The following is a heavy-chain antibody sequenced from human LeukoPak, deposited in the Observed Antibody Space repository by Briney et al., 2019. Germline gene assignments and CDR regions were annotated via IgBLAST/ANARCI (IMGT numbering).Heavy chain of an antibody. J-gene: IGHJ4*02. D-gene: IGHD3-16*01. CDR1: GFTFRSYE. CDR2: ISSSGTTI. CDR3: SKRYFSSGGPFDC. Sequence: GGSLRLSCAASGFTFRSYEMNWVRQAPGMGLEWVSYISSSGTTIDYADSVKGRFTISRDNGKNSLYLQMNSLRAEDTAVYYCSKRYFSSGGPFDCWGQGTLVTVSS. V-gene: IGHV3-48*03.